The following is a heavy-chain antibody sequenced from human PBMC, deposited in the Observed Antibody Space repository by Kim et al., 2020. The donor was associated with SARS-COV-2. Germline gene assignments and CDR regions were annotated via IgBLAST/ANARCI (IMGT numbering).Heavy chain of an antibody. Sequence: SETLSLTCTVSGGSISGSNSFWGWIRQPPGKGLEWIGSMYFSGSTYYNSSLKSRVTISVDTSKNQFSLKLSSVTAADTALYYWARQARDCSSTSCPYYYYYGMDVWGQGTTVTVSS. J-gene: IGHJ6*02. V-gene: IGHV4-39*01. CDR3: ARQARDCSSTSCPYYYYYGMDV. CDR1: GGSISGSNSF. CDR2: MYFSGST. D-gene: IGHD2-2*01.